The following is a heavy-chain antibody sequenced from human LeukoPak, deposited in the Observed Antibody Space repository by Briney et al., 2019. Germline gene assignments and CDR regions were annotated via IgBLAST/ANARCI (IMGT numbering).Heavy chain of an antibody. J-gene: IGHJ6*03. Sequence: GASVKVSCKASGYTFTGYYMHWVRQAPGQGLEWMGWINPNSGGTNYAQKFQGRVTMTRDTSISTAYMELSRLRSEDTAVYYCARGYGSGSYSYYYYMDVWGKGTTVTISS. CDR1: GYTFTGYY. V-gene: IGHV1-2*02. CDR2: INPNSGGT. D-gene: IGHD3-10*01. CDR3: ARGYGSGSYSYYYYMDV.